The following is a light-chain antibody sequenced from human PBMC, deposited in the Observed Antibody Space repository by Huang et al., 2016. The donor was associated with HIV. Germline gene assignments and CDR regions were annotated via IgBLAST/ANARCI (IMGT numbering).Light chain of an antibody. CDR1: QSITSN. V-gene: IGKV3-15*01. Sequence: EIVMTQSPATLSVSPGERATLSCRASQSITSNLAWYQQKPGQAPRLLIYAASTRATGSPARFSGSVSGTEFTLSISSLQSEDFAVYYCQQYNNWPPWTFGQGTKVEIK. CDR3: QQYNNWPPWT. CDR2: AAS. J-gene: IGKJ1*01.